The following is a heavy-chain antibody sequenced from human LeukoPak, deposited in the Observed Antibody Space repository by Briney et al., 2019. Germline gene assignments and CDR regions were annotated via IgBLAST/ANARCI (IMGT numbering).Heavy chain of an antibody. V-gene: IGHV4-4*07. J-gene: IGHJ4*02. CDR3: ARAGYSSSGVDY. CDR1: GGSISGYY. Sequence: PSETLSLTCTVSGGSISGYYWSWIRQPAGKGLEWIGRMSTSGNSNYIPSLVSRVTMSVDTSKNQFSLNLSSVTAADTAVYYCARAGYSSSGVDYWGQGTLVTVSS. CDR2: MSTSGNS. D-gene: IGHD6-13*01.